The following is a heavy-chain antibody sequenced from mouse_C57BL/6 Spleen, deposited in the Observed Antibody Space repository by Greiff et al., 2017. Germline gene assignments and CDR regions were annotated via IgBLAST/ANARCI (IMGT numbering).Heavy chain of an antibody. CDR2: IHPNSGST. J-gene: IGHJ2*01. D-gene: IGHD2-10*01. Sequence: VQLQQPGAELVKPGASVKLSCKASGYTFTSYWMHWVKQRPGQGLEWIGMIHPNSGSTNYNEKFKSKATLTVDKSSSTAYMQLSSVTSEDSAVYYCARGAYDGNYVDYWGQGTTLTVSS. CDR3: ARGAYDGNYVDY. CDR1: GYTFTSYW. V-gene: IGHV1-64*01.